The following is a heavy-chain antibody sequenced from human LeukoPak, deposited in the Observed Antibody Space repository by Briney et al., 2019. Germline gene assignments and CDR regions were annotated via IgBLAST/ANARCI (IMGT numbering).Heavy chain of an antibody. J-gene: IGHJ4*02. CDR1: GGSISSGSYY. CDR3: ARVAHCSSTTCYQGIFDY. CDR2: IYYSGST. V-gene: IGHV4-61*01. Sequence: LETLSLTCTVSGGSISSGSYYWSWIRQPPGKGLEWVGYIYYSGSTNYNPSLKSRVTISVDTSKNQFSLKLSSVTAADTAVYYCARVAHCSSTTCYQGIFDYWGQGTLVTVSS. D-gene: IGHD2-2*01.